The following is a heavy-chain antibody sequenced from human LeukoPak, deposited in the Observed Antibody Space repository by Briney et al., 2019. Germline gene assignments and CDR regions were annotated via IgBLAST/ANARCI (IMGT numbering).Heavy chain of an antibody. CDR1: GYTFTSYA. CDR2: ISADNGNT. D-gene: IGHD4-17*01. V-gene: IGHV1-18*01. J-gene: IGHJ5*02. Sequence: ASVKVSCKASGYTFTSYAISWVRQAPGQGLEWMGWISADNGNTDYAQRFQGRVTMTTDTSTSTAYMELRSLRSDDTAVYYCARSLIRMTTVTTSLRGTFDPWGQGTLVTVSS. CDR3: ARSLIRMTTVTTSLRGTFDP.